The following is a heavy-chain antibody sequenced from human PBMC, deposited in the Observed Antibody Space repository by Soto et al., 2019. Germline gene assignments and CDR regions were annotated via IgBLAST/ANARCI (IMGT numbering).Heavy chain of an antibody. CDR2: ISGSGGST. Sequence: EVQLLESGGGLVQPGGSLRLSCAPSGFTFSSYAMSWVRQAPGKGLEWVSAISGSGGSTYYADSVKGRFTISRDNSKNTLYLQMNSLRAEDTAVYYCAKESAVYYYDSSGYWDYWGQGTLVTVSS. CDR1: GFTFSSYA. CDR3: AKESAVYYYDSSGYWDY. D-gene: IGHD3-22*01. V-gene: IGHV3-23*01. J-gene: IGHJ4*02.